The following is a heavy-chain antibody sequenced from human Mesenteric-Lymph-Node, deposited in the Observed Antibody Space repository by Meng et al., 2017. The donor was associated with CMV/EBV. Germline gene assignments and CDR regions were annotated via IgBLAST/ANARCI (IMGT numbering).Heavy chain of an antibody. CDR1: GFNFNGHW. CDR2: ISHDGRIT. V-gene: IGHV3-74*03. CDR3: VRDMGQQGEGSWFKWYDA. Sequence: GESLKISCAASGFNFNGHWMHWVRQVPGKGMLWVADISHDGRITMYAESVRGRFSISRDNAKNTLFLQMHSLRVEDTAVYYCVRDMGQQGEGSWFKWYDAWGQGTLVTVSS. J-gene: IGHJ5*02. D-gene: IGHD6-13*01.